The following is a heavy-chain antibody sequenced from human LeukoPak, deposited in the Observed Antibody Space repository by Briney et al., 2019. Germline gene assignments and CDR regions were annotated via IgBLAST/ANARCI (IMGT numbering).Heavy chain of an antibody. Sequence: SQTLSLTCAISGDSVSSNSAAWNWIRQSPSRGLEWLGRTYYRSEWYNDYAVSVKSRITINPDTSKNQFSLQLNSVTPEDTAVYYCAREAAVDSSGWYAPDYWGQGTLVTVSS. D-gene: IGHD6-19*01. J-gene: IGHJ4*02. V-gene: IGHV6-1*01. CDR2: TYYRSEWYN. CDR1: GDSVSSNSAA. CDR3: AREAAVDSSGWYAPDY.